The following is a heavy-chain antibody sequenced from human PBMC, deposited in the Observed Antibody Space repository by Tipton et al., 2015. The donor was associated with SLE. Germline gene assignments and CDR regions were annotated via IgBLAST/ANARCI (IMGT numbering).Heavy chain of an antibody. J-gene: IGHJ4*02. D-gene: IGHD1-14*01. Sequence: TLSLTCAVSGYSLSSGFYWGWIRQPPGKGLGWIGNIYNSGSTYYNPSLRSRVTVSVDTSKNQFSLNLSSVTAADTAVYYCARAIRTADSNYIDNWGPGTLVTVSS. V-gene: IGHV4-38-2*01. CDR3: ARAIRTADSNYIDN. CDR1: GYSLSSGFY. CDR2: IYNSGST.